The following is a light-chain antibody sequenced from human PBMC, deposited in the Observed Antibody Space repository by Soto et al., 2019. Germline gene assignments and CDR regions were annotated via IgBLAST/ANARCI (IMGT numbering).Light chain of an antibody. Sequence: AIQVTQSPSSLSASVGDRVTISCRASQGIGNDLGWYQQKPGKAPKLLIYEASTLQIGVASRFGGSGSGTDFTITISSIQPEDFVTYYCLQDYVYPWTFGQGTKVEVK. CDR1: QGIGND. CDR3: LQDYVYPWT. CDR2: EAS. V-gene: IGKV1-6*01. J-gene: IGKJ1*01.